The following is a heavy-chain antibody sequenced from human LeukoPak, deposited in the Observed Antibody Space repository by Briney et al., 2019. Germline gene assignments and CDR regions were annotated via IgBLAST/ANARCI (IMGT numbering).Heavy chain of an antibody. CDR3: ARVSQLLPD. CDR2: ISSSSSCI. Sequence: GGSLRLSCAASGFTFSSYSMNWVRQAPGKGLEWVSSISSSSSCIYYADSVEGPFTMSRENAKNSLYLKMTSLTAEDTAVYYCARVSQLLPDWGQGTLVTVSS. V-gene: IGHV3-21*01. D-gene: IGHD2-2*01. CDR1: GFTFSSYS. J-gene: IGHJ4*02.